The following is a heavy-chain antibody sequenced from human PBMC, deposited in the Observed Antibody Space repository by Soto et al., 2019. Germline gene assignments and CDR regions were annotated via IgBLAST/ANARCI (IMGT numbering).Heavy chain of an antibody. CDR2: ISYEGNKR. J-gene: IGHJ4*02. D-gene: IGHD6-13*01. Sequence: GGSLRLSCAASGFTFSSYAMHWVRQAPGKGLEWVAVISYEGNKRYYADSVKGRFTISRDNSQNTLYLQMNSPRAEDTAVYYCARDPRSSSWSLYFDYWGQGSLVTVSS. V-gene: IGHV3-30-3*01. CDR1: GFTFSSYA. CDR3: ARDPRSSSWSLYFDY.